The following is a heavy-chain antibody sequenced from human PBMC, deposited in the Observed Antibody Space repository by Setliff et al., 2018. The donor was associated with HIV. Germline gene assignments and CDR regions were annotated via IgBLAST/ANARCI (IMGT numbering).Heavy chain of an antibody. CDR2: VYYSGST. J-gene: IGHJ4*02. CDR3: ARGPFVLRFLERLVYFDY. V-gene: IGHV4-31*02. D-gene: IGHD3-3*01. Sequence: SETLSLTCSVSGGSISSSGYYWRWIRQHPGKGLDWIGRVYYSGSTDYNPSLQSRATLSIDTSKNQFSLKLTSVIAADTAIYYCARGPFVLRFLERLVYFDYWGQGKLVTSPQ. CDR1: GGSISSSGYY.